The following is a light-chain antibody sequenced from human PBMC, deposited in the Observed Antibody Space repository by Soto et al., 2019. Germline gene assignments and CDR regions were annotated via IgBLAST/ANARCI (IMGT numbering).Light chain of an antibody. V-gene: IGLV2-8*01. Sequence: QSALTQPRSVSGSPGQSVAISCTGTSSDVGGYNYVSWYQQHPGKAPKLMIYEVSKRPSGVPDRFSGSKSGNTASLTVSGLQAEDEAEYYCSSYAGSTTLYVFGTGPKVTVL. CDR2: EVS. CDR3: SSYAGSTTLYV. CDR1: SSDVGGYNY. J-gene: IGLJ1*01.